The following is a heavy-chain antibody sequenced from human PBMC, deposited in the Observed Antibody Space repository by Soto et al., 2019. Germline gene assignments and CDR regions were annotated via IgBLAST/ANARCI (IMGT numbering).Heavy chain of an antibody. Sequence: GGSLRLSCAASGFTFSTYWMNWVRQTPGKGLMWVSRISPDGSNRGYADSVEGRFTVSRDNAKNTLYLQMHSLRAEDTAVYYCARESEDLTSNFDYWGQGTLVTVSS. CDR3: ARESEDLTSNFDY. CDR1: GFTFSTYW. CDR2: ISPDGSNR. J-gene: IGHJ4*02. V-gene: IGHV3-74*01.